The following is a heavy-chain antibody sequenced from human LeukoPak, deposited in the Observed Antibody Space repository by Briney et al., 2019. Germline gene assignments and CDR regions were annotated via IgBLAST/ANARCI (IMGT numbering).Heavy chain of an antibody. Sequence: ASVKVSCKASGYTFTNYYVHWVRLAPGQGLEWMGIINPSGGNTNYAHKFQGRVSMTRDTSTSTLYMELSSLRSDDTAVYYCARGHFFDSSGYFPPDYWGQGTLVTVSS. CDR3: ARGHFFDSSGYFPPDY. CDR1: GYTFTNYY. V-gene: IGHV1-46*01. D-gene: IGHD3-22*01. CDR2: INPSGGNT. J-gene: IGHJ4*02.